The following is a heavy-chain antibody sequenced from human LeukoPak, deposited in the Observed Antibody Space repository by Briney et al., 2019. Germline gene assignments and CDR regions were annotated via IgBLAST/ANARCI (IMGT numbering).Heavy chain of an antibody. CDR2: INPSGGST. D-gene: IGHD6-19*01. CDR1: GFTFRNYG. V-gene: IGHV1-46*01. Sequence: GASVKVSCKASGFTFRNYGMHWVRQAPGQGLEWMGIINPSGGSTGYALKFQDRVTMTRDTSTSTLYMELSSLRSEDTAVYYCARVNGDSGSYFDYWGQGTLVTVSS. J-gene: IGHJ4*02. CDR3: ARVNGDSGSYFDY.